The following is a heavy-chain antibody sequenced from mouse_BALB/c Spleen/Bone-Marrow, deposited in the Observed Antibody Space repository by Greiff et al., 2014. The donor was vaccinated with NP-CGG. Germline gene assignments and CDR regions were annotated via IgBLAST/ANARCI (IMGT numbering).Heavy chain of an antibody. J-gene: IGHJ4*01. CDR2: INSNGDNT. CDR3: ARRGISTAEGVGAMDY. Sequence: EVQLVESGGGLVKLGGSLKLSCAASGFTFTSCYMSWVRQTPEKRLELVAAINSNGDNTYYPDTMKGRFTISRDNAKNTLYLQMSSLKSEDTALFYCARRGISTAEGVGAMDYWGQGTSVTVSS. CDR1: GFTFTSCY. V-gene: IGHV5-6-2*01. D-gene: IGHD1-2*01.